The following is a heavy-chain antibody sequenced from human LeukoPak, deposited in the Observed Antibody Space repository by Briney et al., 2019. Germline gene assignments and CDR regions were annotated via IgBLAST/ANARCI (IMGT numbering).Heavy chain of an antibody. CDR3: AKAGYYDRSGYYYYLQD. V-gene: IGHV3-23*01. CDR2: ISGSAGST. CDR1: GFTFSTYA. D-gene: IGHD3-22*01. Sequence: PGGSLRLSCAASGFTFSTYAMSWVRQAPGQGLEWVSAISGSAGSTYYADSVKGRFTISRDNSKNTMDLQMSSLRSDDTAVYYCAKAGYYDRSGYYYYLQDWGQGTLVTVSS. J-gene: IGHJ1*01.